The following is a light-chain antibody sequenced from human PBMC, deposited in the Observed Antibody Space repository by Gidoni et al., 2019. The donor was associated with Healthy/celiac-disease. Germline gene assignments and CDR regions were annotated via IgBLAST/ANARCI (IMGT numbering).Light chain of an antibody. CDR2: EVS. CDR1: SSDGGGYNY. J-gene: IGLJ3*02. V-gene: IGLV2-14*01. Sequence: QSALTQPASVSGSPGQSITISCTGTSSDGGGYNYVSWYQPHPGQATKLMIYEVSNRPSGVSNRFSGSKSGNTASLTISGLQAEDEADYYCSSYTSSSWVFGGGTTLPVL. CDR3: SSYTSSSWV.